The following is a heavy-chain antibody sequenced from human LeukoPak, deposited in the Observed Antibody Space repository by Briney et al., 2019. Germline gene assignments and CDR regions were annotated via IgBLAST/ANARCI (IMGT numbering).Heavy chain of an antibody. CDR3: AKLRPRTITMIVVVHFDY. Sequence: GGSLRLSCAASRFTFSSYGMSWVRQAPGKGLEWVSGISASDGRTYYADSVKGRFTISRDNSKNTLYLQMNSLRAEDTAVYYCAKLRPRTITMIVVVHFDYWGQGTLVTVSS. J-gene: IGHJ4*02. CDR2: ISASDGRT. CDR1: RFTFSSYG. V-gene: IGHV3-23*01. D-gene: IGHD3-22*01.